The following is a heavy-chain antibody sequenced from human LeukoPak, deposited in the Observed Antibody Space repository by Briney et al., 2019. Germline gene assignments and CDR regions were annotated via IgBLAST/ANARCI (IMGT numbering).Heavy chain of an antibody. D-gene: IGHD3-10*01. CDR1: GFTFSNYS. CDR2: ISSSSSTI. V-gene: IGHV3-48*01. Sequence: GGSLRLSCAASGFTFSNYSMNWVRQAPGKGLEWVSYISSSSSTIYYADSVKCRFTISRDNAKNSLYLQMSSLRAEDTAVYYCARDFGGSGSSYYYYYMDVWGKGTTVTVSS. CDR3: ARDFGGSGSSYYYYYMDV. J-gene: IGHJ6*03.